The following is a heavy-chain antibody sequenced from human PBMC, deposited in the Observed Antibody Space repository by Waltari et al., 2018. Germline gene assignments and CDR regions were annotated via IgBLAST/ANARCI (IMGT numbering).Heavy chain of an antibody. J-gene: IGHJ4*02. Sequence: QVQLVQSGAEVKKPGSSVKGSCKASGDAFSGYAMRWGGQAPGQGLEWMGGVVPLFGTAKYAHNFQDRLTITTDEFTTTAYMELSGLGSEDTAVYFCARGGARHYDSSGYYDFDSWGQGTQVSVSS. V-gene: IGHV1-69*05. CDR1: GDAFSGYA. CDR2: VVPLFGTA. CDR3: ARGGARHYDSSGYYDFDS. D-gene: IGHD3-22*01.